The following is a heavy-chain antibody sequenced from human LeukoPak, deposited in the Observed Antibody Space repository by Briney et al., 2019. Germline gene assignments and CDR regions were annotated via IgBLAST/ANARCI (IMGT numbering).Heavy chain of an antibody. CDR3: AREGGPYRPLDY. V-gene: IGHV4-34*01. Sequence: SETLSLTCAVYGVSFSGYYWSWIRQPPGKGLEWIGEINHSGSTNYNPSLKSRVTIPVDTSKNQFSLKLSSVTAADTAVYYCAREGGPYRPLDYSGQGTLVTVSS. CDR2: INHSGST. CDR1: GVSFSGYY. J-gene: IGHJ4*02.